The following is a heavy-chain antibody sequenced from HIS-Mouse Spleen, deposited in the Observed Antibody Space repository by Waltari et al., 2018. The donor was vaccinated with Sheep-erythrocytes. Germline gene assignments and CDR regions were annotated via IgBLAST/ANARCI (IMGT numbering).Heavy chain of an antibody. CDR1: GYTFTSYY. J-gene: IGHJ4*02. V-gene: IGHV1-46*03. CDR2: ITPGGGRT. D-gene: IGHD6-6*01. Sequence: QVQLVQSGAEVKKPGASVKVSCKASGYTFTSYYMHWGRQAPGQGIEWMGIITPGGGRTSYEKKFQGRVTIARNTSTSTVYMELSSLRSEDTAVYYCARGTTPRAARGGLDYWGQGTLVTVSS. CDR3: ARGTTPRAARGGLDY.